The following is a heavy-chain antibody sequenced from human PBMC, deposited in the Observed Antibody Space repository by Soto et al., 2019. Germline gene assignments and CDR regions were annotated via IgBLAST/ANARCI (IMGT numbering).Heavy chain of an antibody. CDR1: GFTFSGSA. Sequence: GGSLRLSCAASGFTFSGSAMHWVRQASGKGLEWVGRIGSAPNNYGTAYAASVKGRFSISRDDSKNTAYLQMNSLETEDTAVYSCARGVPGGVYYMDVWGKGTTVTVSS. D-gene: IGHD3-10*01. CDR2: IGSAPNNYGT. CDR3: ARGVPGGVYYMDV. J-gene: IGHJ6*03. V-gene: IGHV3-73*01.